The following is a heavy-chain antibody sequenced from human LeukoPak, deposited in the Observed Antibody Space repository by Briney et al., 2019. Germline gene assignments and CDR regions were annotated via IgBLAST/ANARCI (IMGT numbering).Heavy chain of an antibody. Sequence: SETLSLTCTVSGGSISSGGYYWSWIRQHPGKGLEWIGYIYYSGSTYYNPSLKSRVTISVDTSKNQFSLKLSSVTAEDTAVYYCARDKGGYSYGYDYWGQGTLVTVSS. CDR3: ARDKGGYSYGYDY. CDR1: GGSISSGGYY. D-gene: IGHD5-18*01. J-gene: IGHJ4*02. CDR2: IYYSGST. V-gene: IGHV4-31*03.